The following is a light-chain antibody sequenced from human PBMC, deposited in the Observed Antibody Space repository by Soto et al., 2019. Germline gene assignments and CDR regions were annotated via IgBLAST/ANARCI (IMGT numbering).Light chain of an antibody. CDR3: QQYGRSPTWT. CDR1: QSVSSSY. V-gene: IGKV3-20*01. CDR2: GAS. J-gene: IGKJ1*01. Sequence: EIVLTQSPGTLSLSPGERATLSCRASQSVSSSYLAWYQQKPGQAPRLLIYGASSRATGIPDRFSGSVSGTDCTLTISRLEPEDFAVYYCQQYGRSPTWTFGQGTKVEIK.